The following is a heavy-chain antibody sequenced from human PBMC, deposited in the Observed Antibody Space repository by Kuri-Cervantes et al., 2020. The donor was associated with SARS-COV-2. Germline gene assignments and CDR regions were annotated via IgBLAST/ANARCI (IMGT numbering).Heavy chain of an antibody. CDR2: IYYSGST. Sequence: ESLKISCTVSGGSVSSGSYYWSWIRQPPGKGLEWIGYIYYSGSTNYNPSLKSRVTISVDTSKNQFSLKLSSVTAADTAVYYCARSSDYVWGSLYYFDYWGQGTLVTVSS. CDR1: GGSVSSGSYY. J-gene: IGHJ4*02. V-gene: IGHV4-61*01. CDR3: ARSSDYVWGSLYYFDY. D-gene: IGHD3-16*01.